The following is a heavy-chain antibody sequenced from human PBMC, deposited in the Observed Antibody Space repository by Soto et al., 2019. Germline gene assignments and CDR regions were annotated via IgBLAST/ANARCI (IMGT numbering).Heavy chain of an antibody. CDR1: GDSVSSNSAA. CDR2: TYYRSKWYN. J-gene: IGHJ3*02. Sequence: PAQTLSLTCAISGDSVSSNSAAWNWIRQSPSRGLEWLGRTYYRSKWYNDYAVSVKSRITINPDTSKNQFSLQLNSVTPEDTAVDYCAGHYDFWSGYYFPDAFDIWGQGTMVTVSS. CDR3: AGHYDFWSGYYFPDAFDI. D-gene: IGHD3-3*01. V-gene: IGHV6-1*01.